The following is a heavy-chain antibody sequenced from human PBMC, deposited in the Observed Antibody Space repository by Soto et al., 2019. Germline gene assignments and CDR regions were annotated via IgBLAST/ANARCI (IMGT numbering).Heavy chain of an antibody. CDR2: IYYSGSA. D-gene: IGHD3-22*01. J-gene: IGHJ1*01. Sequence: SETLSLTCTVSGGSMSRGGYYWSWIRQYPGKGLECIGYIYYSGSANYNPSLRSRVAISLDTSKNQFSLKLTSVTAADTAVYYCATNGGYYDASGPKYFQYWGQGTVVTVSS. CDR1: GGSMSRGGYY. V-gene: IGHV4-31*03. CDR3: ATNGGYYDASGPKYFQY.